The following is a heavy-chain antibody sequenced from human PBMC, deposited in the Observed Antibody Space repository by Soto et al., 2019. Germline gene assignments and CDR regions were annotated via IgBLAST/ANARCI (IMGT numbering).Heavy chain of an antibody. CDR2: ISSSSSYI. Sequence: GGSLRLSCAASGFTFSSYAMSWVRQAPGKGLEWVSSISSSSSYIYYADSVKGRFTISRDNAKNSLYLQMNSLRAEDTAVYYCARDRNVGYMDVWGKGTTVTVSS. V-gene: IGHV3-21*01. D-gene: IGHD3-10*02. CDR1: GFTFSSYA. J-gene: IGHJ6*03. CDR3: ARDRNVGYMDV.